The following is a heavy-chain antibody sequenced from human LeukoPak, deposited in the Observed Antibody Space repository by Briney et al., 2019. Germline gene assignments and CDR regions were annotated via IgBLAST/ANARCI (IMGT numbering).Heavy chain of an antibody. CDR2: IYDSGST. CDR1: GGSLSSSNW. V-gene: IGHV4-39*01. Sequence: SETLSLTCAVSGGSLSSSNWWSWVRQPPGKGLEWIGSIYDSGSTYYNPSLKSRVTISVDTSKNQFSLKLNSVTAADTAVYYCARHYGPWGQGTLVTVSS. J-gene: IGHJ5*02. CDR3: ARHYGP. D-gene: IGHD3-10*01.